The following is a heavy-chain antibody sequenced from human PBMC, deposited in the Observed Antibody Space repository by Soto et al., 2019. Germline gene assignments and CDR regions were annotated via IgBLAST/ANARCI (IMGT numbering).Heavy chain of an antibody. CDR3: ARSIRGPRRFNGMDV. CDR1: GFSLTSPGMC. Sequence: SGPTLVNPTETLTLTCTFSGFSLTSPGMCVSWIRQPPGKALEWLALIERDDDDKYYSTSLKTRLNISKDTRKNQVVLTMANMDPADTGNYYCARSIRGPRRFNGMDVWGQGTTVTVYS. V-gene: IGHV2-70*13. J-gene: IGHJ6*02. D-gene: IGHD1-20*01. CDR2: IERDDDDK.